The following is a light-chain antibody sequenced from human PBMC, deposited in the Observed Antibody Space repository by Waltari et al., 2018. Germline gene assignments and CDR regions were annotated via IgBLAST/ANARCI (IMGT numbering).Light chain of an antibody. V-gene: IGKV2-28*01. Sequence: EIVMTQYPLSLPVTPGEPSSISCTSSQSLIHSNGLTYLDWYLQKPGQSPQLLIYLGSNRAPGVPDRFSGSGSGTDFTLKISRVEAEDVGVYYCMQALQTPTSFGGGTKVEMK. CDR2: LGS. CDR3: MQALQTPTS. J-gene: IGKJ4*01. CDR1: QSLIHSNGLTY.